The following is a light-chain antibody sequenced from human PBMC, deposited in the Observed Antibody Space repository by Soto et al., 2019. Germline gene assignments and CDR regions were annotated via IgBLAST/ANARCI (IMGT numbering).Light chain of an antibody. J-gene: IGKJ2*01. Sequence: DIQMTQSPSTLSASVGDRVTITCRASQSINTWLAWYQQKPGKAPKLLIYKASILGSGVPSRFSGSGSVTDFTLTISSLQPDDFSLYYCHHYNSHSTYTFGHATMLEIK. CDR1: QSINTW. CDR2: KAS. CDR3: HHYNSHSTYT. V-gene: IGKV1-5*03.